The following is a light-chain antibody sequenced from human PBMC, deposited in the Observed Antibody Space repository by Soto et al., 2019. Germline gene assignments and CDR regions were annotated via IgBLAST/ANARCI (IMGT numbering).Light chain of an antibody. Sequence: EIVLTQSPATLSLSPGERATLSCRASQSVSSYLAWYQQKPGQAPRLLIYDASNRATGIPARFSGSGSGTDFTLTISSLEPEDFATYYCQEYIGFSFGQGTELEIK. J-gene: IGKJ2*01. CDR2: DAS. CDR3: QEYIGFS. CDR1: QSVSSY. V-gene: IGKV3-11*01.